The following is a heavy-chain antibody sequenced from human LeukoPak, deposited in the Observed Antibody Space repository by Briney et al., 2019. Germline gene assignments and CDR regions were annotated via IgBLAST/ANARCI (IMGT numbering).Heavy chain of an antibody. J-gene: IGHJ6*03. CDR2: IYYSGST. D-gene: IGHD3-3*01. Sequence: SETLSLTCTVSGGSISSYYWSWIRQPPGKGLEWIGYIYYSGSTNYNPSLKSRVTISVDTSKNQFSLKLSSVTAADTAVYYCARLSGSNTTFGVVLGDHYYYYMDVWGKGTTVTVSS. CDR3: ARLSGSNTTFGVVLGDHYYYYMDV. CDR1: GGSISSYY. V-gene: IGHV4-59*01.